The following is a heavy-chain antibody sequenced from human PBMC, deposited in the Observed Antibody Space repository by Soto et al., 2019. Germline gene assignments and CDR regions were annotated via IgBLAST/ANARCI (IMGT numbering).Heavy chain of an antibody. CDR2: ISSSSSYT. V-gene: IGHV3-11*05. J-gene: IGHJ4*02. D-gene: IGHD3-10*01. Sequence: GGSLRLSCAASGFTFSDYYMSWIRQAPGKGLEWVSYISSSSSYTNCADSVKGRFTISRDNAKNSLYLQMNSLRAEDTAVFYCARVVHYYGSGSYYGPYFDYWGQGTLVTVSS. CDR3: ARVVHYYGSGSYYGPYFDY. CDR1: GFTFSDYY.